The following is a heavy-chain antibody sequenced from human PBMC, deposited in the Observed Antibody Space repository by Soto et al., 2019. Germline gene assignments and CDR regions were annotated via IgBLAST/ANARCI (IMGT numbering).Heavy chain of an antibody. D-gene: IGHD3-3*01. Sequence: PGGSLRLSCVASGFTFSSYAMSWVRQAPGKGLEWVSAISGSGGSTYYADSVKGRFTISRDNSKNTLYLQMNSLRAEDTAVYYCAKAYLDYDFWSGYPGGYYYGMDVWGQGTTVTVSS. CDR1: GFTFSSYA. J-gene: IGHJ6*02. CDR2: ISGSGGST. CDR3: AKAYLDYDFWSGYPGGYYYGMDV. V-gene: IGHV3-23*01.